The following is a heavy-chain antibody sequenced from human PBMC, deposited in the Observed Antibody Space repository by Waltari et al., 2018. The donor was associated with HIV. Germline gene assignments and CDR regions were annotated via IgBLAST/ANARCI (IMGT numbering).Heavy chain of an antibody. V-gene: IGHV1-69*01. CDR1: GGTFSTSA. J-gene: IGHJ3*02. Sequence: QVQPVQSGAEAKKPGSSVKVSCKASGGTFSTSAINWVRQAPGQGLEWMGGISPIFGSPNYAQKFQGRVTITADESTSTVYMKLSSLRSEDTAVYYCASASRDTAMGAFDIWGQGTMVTVSS. CDR2: ISPIFGSP. CDR3: ASASRDTAMGAFDI. D-gene: IGHD5-18*01.